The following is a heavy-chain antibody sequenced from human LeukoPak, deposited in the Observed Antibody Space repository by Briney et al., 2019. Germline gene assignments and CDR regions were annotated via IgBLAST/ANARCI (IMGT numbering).Heavy chain of an antibody. CDR1: GFTFSSYA. J-gene: IGHJ4*02. CDR2: ISYDGSNK. D-gene: IGHD6-19*01. Sequence: GRSLRLSCAASGFTFSSYAMHWVRQAPGKGLGWVAVISYDGSNKYYADSVKGRFTISRDNSKNTLYLQMNSLRAEDTAVYYCARVRGYSSGWYPRSLDYFDYWGQGTLVTVSS. V-gene: IGHV3-30-3*01. CDR3: ARVRGYSSGWYPRSLDYFDY.